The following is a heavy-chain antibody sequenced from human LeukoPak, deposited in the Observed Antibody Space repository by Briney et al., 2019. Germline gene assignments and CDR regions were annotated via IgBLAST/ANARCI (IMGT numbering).Heavy chain of an antibody. V-gene: IGHV3-53*01. CDR1: GFSVSNSY. J-gene: IGHJ4*02. D-gene: IGHD2-15*01. CDR3: ARGGGGGSPFDY. Sequence: GGSLRLSCAVSGFSVSNSYMSWVRQAPGKGLAWVSVIYSDDSTYYAESVKGRFTISRDNSKNTLYLQMNSLRAEDTAVYYCARGGGGGSPFDYWGQGTLVTVSS. CDR2: IYSDDST.